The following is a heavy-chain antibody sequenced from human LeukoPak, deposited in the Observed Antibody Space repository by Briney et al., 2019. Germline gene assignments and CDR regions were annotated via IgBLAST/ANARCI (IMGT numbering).Heavy chain of an antibody. D-gene: IGHD3-3*01. J-gene: IGHJ6*03. Sequence: PGGSLRLSCAASGFTFSSYWMSWVRQAPGKGLEWVANIKQDGSEKYYVDSVKGRFTISRDNAKNSLYLQMNSLRAEDTAVYYCARVPYDFWSGYVLFYYYMDVWGKGTTVTVSS. V-gene: IGHV3-7*01. CDR3: ARVPYDFWSGYVLFYYYMDV. CDR1: GFTFSSYW. CDR2: IKQDGSEK.